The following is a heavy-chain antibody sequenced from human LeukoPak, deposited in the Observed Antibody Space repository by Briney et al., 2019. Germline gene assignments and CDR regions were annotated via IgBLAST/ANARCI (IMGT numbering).Heavy chain of an antibody. D-gene: IGHD6-19*01. CDR1: GFTFSSYG. CDR2: IRNDGSNK. Sequence: GGSLRLSCAASGFTFSSYGMHWVRQAPGKGLEWVAFIRNDGSNKYYADSVKGRFTISRDNSKNTLYLQMNSLRAEDTAVYYCIAVAGTWYFQHWGQGTLVTVSS. CDR3: IAVAGTWYFQH. V-gene: IGHV3-30*02. J-gene: IGHJ1*01.